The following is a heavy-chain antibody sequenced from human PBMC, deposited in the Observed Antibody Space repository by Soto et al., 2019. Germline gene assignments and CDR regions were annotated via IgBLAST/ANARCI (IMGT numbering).Heavy chain of an antibody. D-gene: IGHD2-2*01. Sequence: QVQLQQSGPGLVKPSQTLSLTCAISGDSVSSNSAAWNWIRQSPSRCLEWLGRTYDGSKWYNDYAVSVKSRITINPDTFKIQFYLQQNSVPPEDTAVYYCARVVPAAHGYSMDVWGQGPTVTVSS. J-gene: IGHJ6*02. CDR2: TYDGSKWYN. V-gene: IGHV6-1*01. CDR3: ARVVPAAHGYSMDV. CDR1: GDSVSSNSAA.